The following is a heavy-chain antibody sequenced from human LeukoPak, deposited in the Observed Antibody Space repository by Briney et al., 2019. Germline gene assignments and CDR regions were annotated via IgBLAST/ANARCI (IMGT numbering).Heavy chain of an antibody. Sequence: GGSLRLSCAASGFIVSSNFMSWVRQAPGRGLGWVSVIYSGGDTRYADSVKGRFTISRDNSKNTLYLQMNSLRAEDTALYYCARERGRGVISPYFDQWGQGTLVTVSS. J-gene: IGHJ4*02. D-gene: IGHD3-16*02. CDR1: GFIVSSNF. CDR3: ARERGRGVISPYFDQ. CDR2: IYSGGDT. V-gene: IGHV3-66*01.